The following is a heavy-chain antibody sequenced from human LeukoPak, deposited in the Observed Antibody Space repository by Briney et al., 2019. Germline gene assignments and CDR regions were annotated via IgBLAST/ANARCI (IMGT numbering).Heavy chain of an antibody. J-gene: IGHJ4*02. CDR1: GFTFSSYW. D-gene: IGHD3-10*01. CDR3: ARIPIHGSGSFDY. CDR2: IKRDGSEK. Sequence: GGSLRPSCAASGFTFSSYWMSWVRQAPGKGLEWVANIKRDGSEKYYVDSVKGRFTISRDNAKNSLYLQMNSLRAEDTAVYYCARIPIHGSGSFDYWGQGTLVTVSS. V-gene: IGHV3-7*03.